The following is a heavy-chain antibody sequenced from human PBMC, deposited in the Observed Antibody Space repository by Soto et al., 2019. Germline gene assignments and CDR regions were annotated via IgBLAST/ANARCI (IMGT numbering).Heavy chain of an antibody. CDR3: STSGYGGFDY. V-gene: IGHV3-66*01. CDR2: IYSGGST. D-gene: IGHD5-12*01. CDR1: GFTVSSNY. Sequence: GGSLRLSCEASGFTVSSNYMNWVRQAPGKGLEWVSVIYSGGSTYYADSVKGRFTISRDNSKNTLYLQMNSLRAEDKAVYYCSTSGYGGFDYWGQGVLVTVSS. J-gene: IGHJ4*02.